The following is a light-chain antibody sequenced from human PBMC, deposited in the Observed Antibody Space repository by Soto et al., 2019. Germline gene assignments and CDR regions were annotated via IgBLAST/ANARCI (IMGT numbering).Light chain of an antibody. J-gene: IGKJ1*01. CDR2: KAS. Sequence: DIQVTQTPSTLSASVGDRVTITCRVSQRISSWLAWYQQKPGKAPKVLIYKASSLESGVPSRFSGSGSGTEFTFSISSLQPDDFATYYCQQYTSYASFGQGTRVEIK. V-gene: IGKV1-5*03. CDR1: QRISSW. CDR3: QQYTSYAS.